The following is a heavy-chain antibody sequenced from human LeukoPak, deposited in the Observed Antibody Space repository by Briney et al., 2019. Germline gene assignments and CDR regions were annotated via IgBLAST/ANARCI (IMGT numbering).Heavy chain of an antibody. CDR2: IYHSGST. CDR3: ARTPRIVVAFDY. D-gene: IGHD6-19*01. Sequence: PSQTLSLTCAVSGGSISSGGYSWSWIRQPPGKGLEWIGYIYHSGSTYYNPSLKSRVTISVDRSKNQFSLKLSSATAADTAVYYCARTPRIVVAFDYWGQGTLVTVSS. CDR1: GGSISSGGYS. V-gene: IGHV4-30-2*01. J-gene: IGHJ4*02.